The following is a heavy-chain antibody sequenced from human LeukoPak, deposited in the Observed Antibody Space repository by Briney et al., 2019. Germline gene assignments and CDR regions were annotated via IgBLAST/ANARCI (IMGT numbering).Heavy chain of an antibody. J-gene: IGHJ4*02. CDR1: GFSLSNYA. Sequence: GGSLRLSCAASGFSLSNYAMTWVRQAPGKGLEWVSGISGSGGSTYYADSVKGRFTISRHNSKNTLYLQMNSLRAEDTAVYYCARGYSSGWWGYYFDYWGQGTLVTVSS. CDR2: ISGSGGST. V-gene: IGHV3-23*01. D-gene: IGHD6-19*01. CDR3: ARGYSSGWWGYYFDY.